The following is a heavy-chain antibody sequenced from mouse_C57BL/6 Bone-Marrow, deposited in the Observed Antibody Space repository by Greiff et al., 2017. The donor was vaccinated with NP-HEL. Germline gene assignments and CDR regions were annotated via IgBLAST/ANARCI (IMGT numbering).Heavy chain of an antibody. D-gene: IGHD1-1*01. J-gene: IGHJ2*01. Sequence: QVQLKESGAELVKPGASVKISCKASGYAFSSYWMNWVKQRPGKGLEWIGQIYPGDGDTNYNGKFKGKATLTADKSSSTAYMQLSSLTSEDSAVYFCARRANYYGLDYWGQGTTLTVSS. CDR3: ARRANYYGLDY. CDR2: IYPGDGDT. V-gene: IGHV1-80*01. CDR1: GYAFSSYW.